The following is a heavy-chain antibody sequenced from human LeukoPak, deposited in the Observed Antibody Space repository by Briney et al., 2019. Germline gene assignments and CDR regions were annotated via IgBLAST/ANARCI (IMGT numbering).Heavy chain of an antibody. CDR1: GFTLSDAW. CDR3: ARDHSNCSGGSCYMF. Sequence: PGGSLRLSCAASGFTLSDAWMSWVRQAPGKGLEWVSSISSSSSYIYYADSVKGRFTISRDNAKNSLYLQMNSLRAEDTAVYYCARDHSNCSGGSCYMFWGQGTLVTVSS. V-gene: IGHV3-21*01. J-gene: IGHJ4*02. CDR2: ISSSSSYI. D-gene: IGHD2-15*01.